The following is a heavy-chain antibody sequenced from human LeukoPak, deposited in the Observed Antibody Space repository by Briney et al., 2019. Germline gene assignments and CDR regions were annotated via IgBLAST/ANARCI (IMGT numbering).Heavy chain of an antibody. J-gene: IGHJ4*02. CDR1: GFTVSSNY. CDR2: VKQDGSEK. Sequence: PGGSLRLSCAASGFTVSSNYMSWVRQAPGKGLEWVANVKQDGSEKSCVDSVKGRFTISRDNAKNSLYLQMNSLRVEDTAVYYCARGRGDSSSWYFDYWGQGTLVTVSS. D-gene: IGHD6-13*01. V-gene: IGHV3-7*01. CDR3: ARGRGDSSSWYFDY.